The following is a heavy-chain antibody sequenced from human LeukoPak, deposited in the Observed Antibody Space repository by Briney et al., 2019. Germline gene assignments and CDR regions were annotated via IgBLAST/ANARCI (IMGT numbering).Heavy chain of an antibody. CDR3: ARSDILWFGELSSLDY. Sequence: PGGSLRLSCAASGFTFSSYAMHWVRQAPGKGLEWVAVISYDGSNKYYADSVKGRFTISRDNSKNTLYLQMNSLRAEDTAVYYCARSDILWFGELSSLDYWGQGTLVTVSS. CDR2: ISYDGSNK. J-gene: IGHJ4*02. V-gene: IGHV3-30-3*01. CDR1: GFTFSSYA. D-gene: IGHD3-10*01.